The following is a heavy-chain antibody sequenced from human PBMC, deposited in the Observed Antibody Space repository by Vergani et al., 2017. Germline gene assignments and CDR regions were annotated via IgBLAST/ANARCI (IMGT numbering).Heavy chain of an antibody. V-gene: IGHV4-31*11. D-gene: IGHD3-22*01. CDR3: ARMGGYDEGDAFRIGYFDS. CDR2: IYSTGST. J-gene: IGHJ4*02. Sequence: QLQLQESGSGLVKPSQTLSLTCAVSGDSITNGEFSWNWIRQHPGKGLEWIGYIYSTGSTHHNPSLRRRINMSVDTSKNQFSLKLNSVTAADTAMYYCARMGGYDEGDAFRIGYFDSWGPGILVTVSS. CDR1: GDSITNGEFS.